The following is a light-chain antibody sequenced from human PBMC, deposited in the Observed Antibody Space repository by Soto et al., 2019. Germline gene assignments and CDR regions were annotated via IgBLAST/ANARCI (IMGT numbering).Light chain of an antibody. J-gene: IGKJ2*01. Sequence: DIRMTQSPSTLSASVGDRVTITCRASQNIDGRLAWYQRKPGKAPKLLIYDASNLESEVPLRFSGSGSGTEFTLTISSLQPDDFASYYCQQYNSYYTFGQGTMLEIK. CDR1: QNIDGR. V-gene: IGKV1-5*01. CDR2: DAS. CDR3: QQYNSYYT.